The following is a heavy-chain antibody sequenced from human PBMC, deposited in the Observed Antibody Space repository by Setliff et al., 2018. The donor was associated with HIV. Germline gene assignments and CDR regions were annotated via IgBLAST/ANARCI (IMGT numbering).Heavy chain of an antibody. Sequence: ASVKVSCKASGYTFTGYGISWVRQAPGQGLEWMGWISAYNGNTNYAQKFRGRVTMTTDTSTSTAYMELRSLRSEDTAVYYCATHRWYSGSYLRDYWGQGTLVTVSS. J-gene: IGHJ4*02. V-gene: IGHV1-18*01. CDR2: ISAYNGNT. CDR3: ATHRWYSGSYLRDY. CDR1: GYTFTGYG. D-gene: IGHD1-26*01.